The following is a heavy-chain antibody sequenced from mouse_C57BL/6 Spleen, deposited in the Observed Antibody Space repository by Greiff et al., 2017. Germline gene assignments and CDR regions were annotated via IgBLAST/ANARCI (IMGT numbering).Heavy chain of an antibody. CDR3: ARWDGYYDYAMDY. Sequence: QVQLKESGAELVRPGTSVKVSCKASGYAFTNYLIEWVKQRPGQGLEGIGVINPGSGGTNYNEKFKGKATLTADKSSSTAYMQLSSLTSEDSAVYFCARWDGYYDYAMDYWGQGTSVTVSS. CDR1: GYAFTNYL. D-gene: IGHD2-3*01. V-gene: IGHV1-54*01. CDR2: INPGSGGT. J-gene: IGHJ4*01.